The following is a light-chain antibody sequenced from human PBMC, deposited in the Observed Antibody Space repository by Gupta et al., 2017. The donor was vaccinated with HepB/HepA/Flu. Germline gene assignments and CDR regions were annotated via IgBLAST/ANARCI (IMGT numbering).Light chain of an antibody. V-gene: IGLV2-14*01. CDR1: SSDVGGYNF. Sequence: QSALTQPASVSGSRGQSITISCAGTSSDVGGYNFVSWCQQHPGKAPHFIIFEVSNRPSGISDLFSGSKSGNTASLTISGLQAEDDADYYCASYTSSNSLVFGTGTKVTVL. CDR3: ASYTSSNSLV. J-gene: IGLJ1*01. CDR2: EVS.